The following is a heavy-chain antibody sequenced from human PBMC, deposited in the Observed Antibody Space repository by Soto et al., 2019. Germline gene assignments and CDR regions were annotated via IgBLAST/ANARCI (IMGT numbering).Heavy chain of an antibody. CDR3: AKYGIRAYYDFWSGPFPSYGMDV. D-gene: IGHD3-3*01. V-gene: IGHV3-23*01. Sequence: GGSLRLSCAASGFTFSSYAMSWVRQAPGKGLEWVSAFSGSGGSTYYADSVKGRFTISRHNSKNTLYLQMNSLRAEETAVYYCAKYGIRAYYDFWSGPFPSYGMDVWGQGTTVTVSS. J-gene: IGHJ6*02. CDR1: GFTFSSYA. CDR2: FSGSGGST.